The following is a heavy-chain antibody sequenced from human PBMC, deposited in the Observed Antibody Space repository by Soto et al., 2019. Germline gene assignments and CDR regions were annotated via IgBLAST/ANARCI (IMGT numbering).Heavy chain of an antibody. D-gene: IGHD2-21*02. CDR1: GCTFSSYG. Sequence: QVQLVESGGGVVQPGRSLRLSCAASGCTFSSYGMHWFRQAPGKGLECVAVISYDGSNKYYADSVKGRFTISRDNSKNTLYLQMNSLRAEDTAVYYCAKDVVTSYYGMDVWGQGTTVTVSS. J-gene: IGHJ6*02. CDR2: ISYDGSNK. V-gene: IGHV3-30*18. CDR3: AKDVVTSYYGMDV.